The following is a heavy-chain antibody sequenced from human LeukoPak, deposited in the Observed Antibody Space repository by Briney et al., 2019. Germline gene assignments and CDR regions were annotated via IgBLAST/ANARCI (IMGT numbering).Heavy chain of an antibody. V-gene: IGHV1-2*02. CDR1: GHIFTGYY. CDR2: INPNSGGT. CDR3: ARELWFGEFYFDY. Sequence: AASVKVSCKASGHIFTGYYMHWMRQAPGQGLEWMGWINPNSGGTNYAQKFQGRVTMTRDTFISTVYMDLSRLRSDDTAVYYCARELWFGEFYFDYWGQGTLVTVSS. J-gene: IGHJ4*02. D-gene: IGHD3-10*01.